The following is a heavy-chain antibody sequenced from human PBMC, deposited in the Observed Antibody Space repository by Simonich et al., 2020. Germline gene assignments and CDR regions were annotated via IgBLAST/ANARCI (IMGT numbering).Heavy chain of an antibody. J-gene: IGHJ3*02. CDR2: ISSSGSTI. V-gene: IGHV3-48*03. CDR3: ASEKWLRFALDI. D-gene: IGHD5-12*01. CDR1: GFTFSSYE. Sequence: PGGSLRLSCAASGFTFSSYEMNWVRQAPGKGLEWVSYISSSGSTIYYADSVKGRFTISRDNAKNSLYLQMNSLRAEDTAVYYCASEKWLRFALDIWGQGTMVTVSS.